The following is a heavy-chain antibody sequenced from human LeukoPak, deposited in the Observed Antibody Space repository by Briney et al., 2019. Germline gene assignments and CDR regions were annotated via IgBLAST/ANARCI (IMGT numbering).Heavy chain of an antibody. V-gene: IGHV4-59*06. J-gene: IGHJ4*02. CDR3: ARGYGDYVGFYY. D-gene: IGHD4-17*01. CDR1: GGSISSYY. Sequence: SETLSLTCTVSGGSISSYYWSWISQPPGKGLEWIGYIYYSGSTYYNPSLKSRVTISVDTSKNQFSLKLSSVTAADTAVYYCARGYGDYVGFYYWGQGTLVTVSS. CDR2: IYYSGST.